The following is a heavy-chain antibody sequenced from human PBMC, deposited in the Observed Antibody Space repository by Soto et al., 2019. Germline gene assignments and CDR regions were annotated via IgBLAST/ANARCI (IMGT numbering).Heavy chain of an antibody. V-gene: IGHV1-3*01. J-gene: IGHJ6*02. CDR3: ARVYGEPTPYYYYYGMDV. CDR1: GYTFTSYA. Sequence: ASVKVSCKASGYTFTSYAMHWVRQAPGQRLEWMGWINAGNGHTKYSQKFQGRVTITRDTSASTAYMELSSLRSEDTAVYYCARVYGEPTPYYYYYGMDVWGQVTTVTVAS. CDR2: INAGNGHT. D-gene: IGHD4-17*01.